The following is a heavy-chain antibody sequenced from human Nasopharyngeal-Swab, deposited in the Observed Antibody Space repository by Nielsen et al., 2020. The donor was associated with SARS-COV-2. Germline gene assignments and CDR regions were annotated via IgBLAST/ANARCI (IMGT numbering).Heavy chain of an antibody. D-gene: IGHD4-17*01. V-gene: IGHV1-46*01. Sequence: SVKVSCKASGYTFTSYYMHWVRQAPGQGLEWMGIINPSGGSTSYAQKFQGRVTMTRDTSTSTVYMELSSLRSEDTAVYYCARDLTATVTTNYYYGMDVWGQGTTITVSS. CDR2: INPSGGST. CDR1: GYTFTSYY. CDR3: ARDLTATVTTNYYYGMDV. J-gene: IGHJ6*02.